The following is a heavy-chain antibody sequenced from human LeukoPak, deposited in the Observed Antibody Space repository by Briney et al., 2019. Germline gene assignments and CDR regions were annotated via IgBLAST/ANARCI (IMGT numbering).Heavy chain of an antibody. CDR1: GFTFSSHW. V-gene: IGHV3-7*03. Sequence: QPGGSLRLSCAASGFTFSSHWMGWVRQAPGKGLEWVANINQHGSEKYYVDSMKGRFAISRDNARNSQYLQLNSLRAEDTAVYYCERAGYGGALDYWGQGTLVTVSS. CDR3: ERAGYGGALDY. CDR2: INQHGSEK. D-gene: IGHD4-23*01. J-gene: IGHJ4*02.